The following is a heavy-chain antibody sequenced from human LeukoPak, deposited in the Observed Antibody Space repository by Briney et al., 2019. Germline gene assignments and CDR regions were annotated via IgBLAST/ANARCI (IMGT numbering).Heavy chain of an antibody. Sequence: PSETLSLTCTVSGGSISSGGYYWSWIRQHPGKGLEWIGYIYYSGSTYYNPSLKSRVTISVDTSKNQFSLKLSSVTAADTAVYYCASQVGDYIWYFDLWGRGTLVTVSS. CDR3: ASQVGDYIWYFDL. J-gene: IGHJ2*01. D-gene: IGHD4-17*01. CDR1: GGSISSGGYY. CDR2: IYYSGST. V-gene: IGHV4-31*03.